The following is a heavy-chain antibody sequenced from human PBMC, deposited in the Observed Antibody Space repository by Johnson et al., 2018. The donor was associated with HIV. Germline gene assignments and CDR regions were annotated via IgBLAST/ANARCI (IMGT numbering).Heavy chain of an antibody. Sequence: HVQLVESGGGVVQPGMSLRLSCAASGFTFSSYAMHWVRQAPGKGLEWVALISYDGTNKYYADSVKGRFTISRDNSKNSLYLQMNSLRAEDTAVYYCARQLGSDAFDIWGQGTMVTVSS. J-gene: IGHJ3*02. V-gene: IGHV3-30-3*01. CDR3: ARQLGSDAFDI. CDR1: GFTFSSYA. D-gene: IGHD7-27*01. CDR2: ISYDGTNK.